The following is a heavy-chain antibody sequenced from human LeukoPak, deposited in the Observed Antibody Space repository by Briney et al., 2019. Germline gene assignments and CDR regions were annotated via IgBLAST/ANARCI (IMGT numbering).Heavy chain of an antibody. CDR3: AKAPNYYDSSGYLFDY. CDR2: ISWNSGSI. D-gene: IGHD3-22*01. CDR1: GFTFDDYA. J-gene: IGHJ4*02. Sequence: GGSLRLSCAASGFTFDDYAMHWVRQAPGKGLEWVSGISWNSGSIGYADSVKGRFTISRDKAKNSLYLQMNSLRAEDTALYYCAKAPNYYDSSGYLFDYWGQGTLVTVSS. V-gene: IGHV3-9*01.